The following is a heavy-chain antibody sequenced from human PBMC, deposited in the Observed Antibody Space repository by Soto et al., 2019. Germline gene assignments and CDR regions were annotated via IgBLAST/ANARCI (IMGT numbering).Heavy chain of an antibody. J-gene: IGHJ3*02. V-gene: IGHV3-11*01. CDR1: GFTFSDYY. Sequence: PGGSLRLSCAASGFTFSDYYMSWIRQAPGKGLEWVSYISSSGSTIYYADSVKGRFTISRDNAKNSLYLQMNSLRAEDTAVYYCERVTMIVEPDAFDIWGQGTMVTVSS. D-gene: IGHD3-22*01. CDR3: ERVTMIVEPDAFDI. CDR2: ISSSGSTI.